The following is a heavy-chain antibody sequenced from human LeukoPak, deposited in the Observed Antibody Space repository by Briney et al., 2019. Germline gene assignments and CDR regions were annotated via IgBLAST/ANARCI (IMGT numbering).Heavy chain of an antibody. CDR1: GFTFSSYA. V-gene: IGHV3-30*04. CDR2: ISEDGSNK. Sequence: GRSLRLSWAAAGFTFSSYAMGWVRQAPGKGLEWVAVISEDGSNKYYADSVKGRFTISRDNSKNTLYLQMNSLRAEDTAVYYCARPIPLGYCSGGSCPSYYYYYYGMDVWGQGTTVTVSS. CDR3: ARPIPLGYCSGGSCPSYYYYYYGMDV. D-gene: IGHD2-15*01. J-gene: IGHJ6*02.